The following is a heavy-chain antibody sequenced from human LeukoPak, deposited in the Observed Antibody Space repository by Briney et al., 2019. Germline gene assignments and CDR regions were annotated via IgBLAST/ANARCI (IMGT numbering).Heavy chain of an antibody. V-gene: IGHV3-30*02. Sequence: GGSLRLSCAVSGCTFSSYGMHWVRQAPGKGLEGVAFIQYDGSEKYYADSVKGRFTIPRDNSKNTLYLQMNSLRAEDTAVYYCARDLVVVTGISDYWGQGTLVTVSS. D-gene: IGHD2-21*02. CDR1: GCTFSSYG. CDR2: IQYDGSEK. J-gene: IGHJ4*02. CDR3: ARDLVVVTGISDY.